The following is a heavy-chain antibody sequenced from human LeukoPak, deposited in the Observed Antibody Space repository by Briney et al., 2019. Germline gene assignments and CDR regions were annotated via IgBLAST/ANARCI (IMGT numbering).Heavy chain of an antibody. Sequence: SETLSLTCAVSGGSFSGYYWSWIRQPPGKGLEWIGSIYYSGSTYYNPSLKSRVTISVDTSKNQFSLKLSSVTAADTAVYYCASYSSHYYYIDVWGKGTTVTVSS. D-gene: IGHD3-22*01. CDR3: ASYSSHYYYIDV. CDR2: IYYSGST. V-gene: IGHV4-34*01. CDR1: GGSFSGYY. J-gene: IGHJ6*03.